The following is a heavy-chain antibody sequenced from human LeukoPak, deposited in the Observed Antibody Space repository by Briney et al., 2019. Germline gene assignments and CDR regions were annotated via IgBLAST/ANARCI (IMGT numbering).Heavy chain of an antibody. CDR3: TGGGTMVVAGY. CDR2: INSDGTSI. CDR1: GFTFSNYW. D-gene: IGHD4/OR15-4a*01. J-gene: IGHJ4*02. V-gene: IGHV3-74*01. Sequence: GGSLRLSCAASGFTFSNYWMHWVRQAPGKGLVWVSRINSDGTSINYADSVKGRFTMSRDNAKNTLYLQMNSLRVEDTAVYYCTGGGTMVVAGYWGQGTLVTVSA.